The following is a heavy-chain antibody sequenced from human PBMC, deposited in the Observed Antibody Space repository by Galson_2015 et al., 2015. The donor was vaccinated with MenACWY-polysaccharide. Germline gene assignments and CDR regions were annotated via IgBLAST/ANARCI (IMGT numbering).Heavy chain of an antibody. D-gene: IGHD5-24*01. J-gene: IGHJ4*02. Sequence: SLRLSCAASGFTVSSNYMSWVRQAPGKGLEWVAVISYDGSNKYYADSVKGRFTISRDNSKNTLYLQMNSLRAEDTAVYYCAKDEGRDGYNYFDYWGQGTLVTVSS. CDR2: ISYDGSNK. CDR3: AKDEGRDGYNYFDY. V-gene: IGHV3-30*18. CDR1: GFTVSSNY.